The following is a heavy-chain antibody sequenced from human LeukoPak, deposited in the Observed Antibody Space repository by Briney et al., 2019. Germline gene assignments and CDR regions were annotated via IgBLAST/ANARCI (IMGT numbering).Heavy chain of an antibody. J-gene: IGHJ4*02. CDR1: GFTFSSYD. Sequence: PGGSPRLSCAASGFTFSSYDIHWVRQAPGKGLEWVALISYDGNYKYYADSVKGRFTISRDNSKNTLYLQMNSLRAEDTAVYYCARDGYYYDSSGYYPHYFDYWGQGTLVTVSS. D-gene: IGHD3-22*01. CDR3: ARDGYYYDSSGYYPHYFDY. V-gene: IGHV3-30*03. CDR2: ISYDGNYK.